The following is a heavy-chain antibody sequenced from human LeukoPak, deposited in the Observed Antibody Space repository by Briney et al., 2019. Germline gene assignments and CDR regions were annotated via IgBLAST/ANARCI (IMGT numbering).Heavy chain of an antibody. D-gene: IGHD3-22*01. CDR2: IRYDGSNK. CDR1: GFTFSSYG. CDR3: AKDADPLYYYDSSGPFDY. V-gene: IGHV3-30*02. Sequence: PGGSLRLSCAAFGFTFSSYGMHWVRQAPGKGLEWVAFIRYDGSNKYYADSVKGRFTISRDNSKNTLYLQMNSLRAEDTAVYYCAKDADPLYYYDSSGPFDYWGQGTLVTVSS. J-gene: IGHJ4*02.